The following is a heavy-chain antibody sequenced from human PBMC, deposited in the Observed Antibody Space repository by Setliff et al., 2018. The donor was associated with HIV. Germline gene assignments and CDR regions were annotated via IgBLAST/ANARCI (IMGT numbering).Heavy chain of an antibody. D-gene: IGHD3-22*01. V-gene: IGHV1-8*01. CDR2: LNPNSHNT. Sequence: ASVKVSCKPSEYSFTSYDINWVRQATGQGLEWMGWLNPNSHNTGYAQKFQGRVAMTWDTSISTAYMVLSNLKSEDTAVYYCATARRDSYDRGRRNHYYIDVWGKGTTVTVSS. CDR3: ATARRDSYDRGRRNHYYIDV. CDR1: EYSFTSYD. J-gene: IGHJ6*03.